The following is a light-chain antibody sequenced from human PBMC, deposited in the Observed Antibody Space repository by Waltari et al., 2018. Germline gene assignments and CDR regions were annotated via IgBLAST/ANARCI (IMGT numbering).Light chain of an antibody. Sequence: DIQMTQSPSSLSASVGDTVTVTCRASQNIRTYLNWDQQKPAKAPKLLIYGASTLQRGVPSRFRGSASGTEFTLTVTNLQPDDFATYFCQQSFSSPWTFGQGTTVNI. V-gene: IGKV1-39*01. CDR3: QQSFSSPWT. CDR2: GAS. J-gene: IGKJ1*01. CDR1: QNIRTY.